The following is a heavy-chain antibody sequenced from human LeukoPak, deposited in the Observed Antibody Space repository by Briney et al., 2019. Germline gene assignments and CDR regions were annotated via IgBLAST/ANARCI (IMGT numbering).Heavy chain of an antibody. D-gene: IGHD3-3*01. J-gene: IGHJ3*02. CDR1: GFTFSSYS. CDR3: ARDPTYDFWSGYWGLDAFDI. CDR2: ISSSSSTI. V-gene: IGHV3-48*01. Sequence: PGGSLRLSCAASGFTFSSYSMNWVRQAPGKGLEWVSYISSSSSTIYYADSVKGRFTISRDNAKNSLYLQMNSLRAEDTAVYYCARDPTYDFWSGYWGLDAFDIWGQGTMVTVSS.